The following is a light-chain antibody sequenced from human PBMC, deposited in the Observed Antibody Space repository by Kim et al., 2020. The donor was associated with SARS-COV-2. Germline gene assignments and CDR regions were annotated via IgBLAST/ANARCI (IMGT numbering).Light chain of an antibody. Sequence: QSVLTQPPSASGTPGQRVTISCSGSSPNIGRNSVNWYQQLPGTAPKLLLYSNNQRPSGVPDRFSGSKSGTSASLAISGLQSEDEADYYCASWHDSLNGWVFGGGTQLTVL. CDR2: SNN. CDR1: SPNIGRNS. J-gene: IGLJ3*02. CDR3: ASWHDSLNGWV. V-gene: IGLV1-44*01.